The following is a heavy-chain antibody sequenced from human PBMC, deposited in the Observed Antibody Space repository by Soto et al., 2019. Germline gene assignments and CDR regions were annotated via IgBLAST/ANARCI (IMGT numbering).Heavy chain of an antibody. CDR2: IWYDGSNK. V-gene: IGHV3-33*01. CDR1: GFTFITYG. Sequence: QVQLVESGGGVVQPGKSRRLSFAASGFTFITYGMHWFRKPPGKGLEWVAVIWYDGSNKYHGDSLKGRFTISRDNSKNTLYLQINNLRAEDTAVYYCGRDGALGDTAVVDSWGQGTLVTVSS. CDR3: GRDGALGDTAVVDS. J-gene: IGHJ4*02. D-gene: IGHD5-18*01.